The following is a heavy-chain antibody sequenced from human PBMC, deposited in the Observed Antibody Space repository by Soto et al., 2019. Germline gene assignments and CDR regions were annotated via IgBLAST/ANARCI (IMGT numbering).Heavy chain of an antibody. CDR2: VSDDNGNT. Sequence: ASVKVSCKASGYTFTAYGISWVRQAPGQGLEWMGGVSDDNGNTNYAQKFQGRVTMTTDTSTSTAYMELRSLRSDDTAVYYCARDGGRTKYYYYGMDVWGQGTTVTVSS. J-gene: IGHJ6*02. CDR1: GYTFTAYG. CDR3: ARDGGRTKYYYYGMDV. D-gene: IGHD3-16*01. V-gene: IGHV1-18*01.